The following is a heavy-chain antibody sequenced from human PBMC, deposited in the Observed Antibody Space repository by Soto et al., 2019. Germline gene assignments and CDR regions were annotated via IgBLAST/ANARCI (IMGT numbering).Heavy chain of an antibody. CDR3: ARDEILYISRDIVVVPAAIMREYYYGMDV. D-gene: IGHD2-2*02. CDR2: ISAYNGNT. V-gene: IGHV1-18*01. J-gene: IGHJ6*02. Sequence: ASVKVSCKASGGTFSSYAISWVRQAPGQGLEWMGWISAYNGNTNYAQKLQGRVTMTTDTSTSTAYMELRSLRSDDTAVYYCARDEILYISRDIVVVPAAIMREYYYGMDVWGQGTTVTVSS. CDR1: GGTFSSYA.